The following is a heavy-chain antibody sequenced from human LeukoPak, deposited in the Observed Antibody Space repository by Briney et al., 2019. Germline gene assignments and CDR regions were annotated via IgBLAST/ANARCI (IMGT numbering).Heavy chain of an antibody. V-gene: IGHV4-30-2*01. CDR1: GGSISSGGYF. Sequence: SQTLSLTCAVSGGSISSGGYFWSWIRQPPGKGLEWIGYIYHRGSTYYNPSLKSRVTISVDRSKNQFSLKLSAVTAADTAVYYCARSSSWKQFDYWGQGTLVTVSS. J-gene: IGHJ4*02. CDR3: ARSSSWKQFDY. CDR2: IYHRGST. D-gene: IGHD6-13*01.